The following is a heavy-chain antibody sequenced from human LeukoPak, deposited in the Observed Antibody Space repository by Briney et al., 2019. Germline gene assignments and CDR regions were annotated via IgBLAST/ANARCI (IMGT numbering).Heavy chain of an antibody. CDR1: GFTFSSYA. CDR2: ISGSGGST. D-gene: IGHD7-27*01. CDR3: AKDLGPWPRDAFDI. V-gene: IGHV3-23*01. J-gene: IGHJ3*02. Sequence: GGSLRLSCAASGFTFSSYAMSWVRQAPGKGLEXXXAISGSGGSTXYXDSXXGRFTISRDNSKNTLYLQMNSLRAEDTAVYYCAKDLGPWPRDAFDIWGQGTMVTVSS.